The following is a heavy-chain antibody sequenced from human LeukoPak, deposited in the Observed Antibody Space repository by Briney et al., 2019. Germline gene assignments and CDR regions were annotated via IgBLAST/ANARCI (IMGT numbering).Heavy chain of an antibody. V-gene: IGHV3-23*01. D-gene: IGHD5-12*01. CDR2: ISGSGPYT. Sequence: GGSLRLSCAASGFTFSSYAMSWVRQAPGKGLEWVSGISGSGPYTFYTDSVKGRFTISRDNSKNTLYLQMNSLRAEDTAVYYCARDAGYSGYDYYGMDVWGQGTTVTVSS. CDR3: ARDAGYSGYDYYGMDV. CDR1: GFTFSSYA. J-gene: IGHJ6*02.